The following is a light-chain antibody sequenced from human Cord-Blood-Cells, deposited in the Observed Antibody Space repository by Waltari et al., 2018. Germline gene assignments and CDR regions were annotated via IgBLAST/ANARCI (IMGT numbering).Light chain of an antibody. V-gene: IGKV1-5*01. Sequence: GDRVTITCRASQSISSWLAWYQQKPGKAPKLLIYDASSLESGVPSRFSGSGSGTEFTLTISSLQPDDFATYYCQQYNSYPWTFGQGTKV. J-gene: IGKJ1*01. CDR2: DAS. CDR3: QQYNSYPWT. CDR1: QSISSW.